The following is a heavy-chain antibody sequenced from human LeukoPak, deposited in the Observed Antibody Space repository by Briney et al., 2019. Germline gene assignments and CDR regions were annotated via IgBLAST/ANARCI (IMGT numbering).Heavy chain of an antibody. J-gene: IGHJ6*03. V-gene: IGHV1-46*01. CDR2: INPSGGST. D-gene: IGHD3-10*01. CDR3: ARNGGSGYYYYYMDV. Sequence: ASVKVSCKASGYTFTSYYMHWVRQAPGQGLEWMGIINPSGGSTSYAQKFQGRVTMTRDTSISTAYMELSRLRSDDTAVYYCARNGGSGYYYYYMDVWGKGTTVTVSS. CDR1: GYTFTSYY.